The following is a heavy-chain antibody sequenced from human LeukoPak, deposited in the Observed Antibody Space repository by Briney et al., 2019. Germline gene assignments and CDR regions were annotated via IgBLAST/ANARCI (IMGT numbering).Heavy chain of an antibody. CDR3: ARAWWDDY. CDR2: IYSGGST. CDR1: GFTFNTYA. J-gene: IGHJ4*02. Sequence: GGSLRLSCAASGFTFNTYAMNWVRQTPGKGLEWVSVIYSGGSTYYADSVKGRFTISRDNSKNTLYLQMNSLRAEDTAVYYCARAWWDDYWGQGTLVTVSS. D-gene: IGHD1-26*01. V-gene: IGHV3-53*01.